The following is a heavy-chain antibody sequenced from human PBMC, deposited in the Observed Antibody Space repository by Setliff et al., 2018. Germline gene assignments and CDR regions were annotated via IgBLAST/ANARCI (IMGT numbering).Heavy chain of an antibody. D-gene: IGHD3-3*01. Sequence: PSETLSLTCTVSGDSISSYYWSWIRQPPGKGLEWIGYIYYSGSTNYNPSLKSRVTISVDTSKNQFSLKLSSVTAADTAVYYCARGVFGSGCPQYLNWFAPWGQGTPVTVTS. CDR3: ARGVFGSGCPQYLNWFAP. J-gene: IGHJ5*02. CDR2: IYYSGST. CDR1: GDSISSYY. V-gene: IGHV4-59*01.